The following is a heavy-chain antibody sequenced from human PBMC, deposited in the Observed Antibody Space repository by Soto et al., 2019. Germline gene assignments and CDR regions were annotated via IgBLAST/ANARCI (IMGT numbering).Heavy chain of an antibody. J-gene: IGHJ4*02. CDR1: GFTFSAYA. CDR2: ISGGGGST. Sequence: EVQLLESGGGLVQPGGSLRLSCAASGFTFSAYAMSWVRQAPGKGLEWVSAISGGGGSTYYADSVKGRFTIARDNSKNTLDLQMNSLRAEDTAVYYCAKYRPNWNDPAARYYFDSGAREPWSPSPQ. D-gene: IGHD1-1*01. V-gene: IGHV3-23*01. CDR3: AKYRPNWNDPAARYYFDS.